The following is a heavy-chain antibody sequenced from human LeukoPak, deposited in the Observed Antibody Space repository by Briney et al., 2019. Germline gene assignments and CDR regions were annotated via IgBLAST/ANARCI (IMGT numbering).Heavy chain of an antibody. V-gene: IGHV3-30*01. J-gene: IGHJ3*02. CDR2: ISYDGSNK. CDR3: GRAGSVGATPDAFDI. D-gene: IGHD1-26*01. Sequence: GRSLRLSCAASGFTFSSYAMHWVRQAPGKGLEWAAVISYDGSNKYYADSVKGRFTISRDNSKNTLYLQMNSLRAEDTAVYYCGRAGSVGATPDAFDIWGQGTMVTVSS. CDR1: GFTFSSYA.